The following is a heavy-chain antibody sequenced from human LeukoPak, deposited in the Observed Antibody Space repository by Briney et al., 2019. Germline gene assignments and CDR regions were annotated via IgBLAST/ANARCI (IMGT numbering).Heavy chain of an antibody. V-gene: IGHV4-39*02. CDR2: IYYSGST. D-gene: IGHD3-22*01. Sequence: SETLSLTCTVSGGSISSSSYYWGWIRQPPGKGLEWIGSIYYSGSTYYNPSLKSRVTISVDTSKNQFSLKLSSVTDADTAVYYCEREGIVPSIGAFDIWGQGTMVTVSS. J-gene: IGHJ3*02. CDR3: EREGIVPSIGAFDI. CDR1: GGSISSSSYY.